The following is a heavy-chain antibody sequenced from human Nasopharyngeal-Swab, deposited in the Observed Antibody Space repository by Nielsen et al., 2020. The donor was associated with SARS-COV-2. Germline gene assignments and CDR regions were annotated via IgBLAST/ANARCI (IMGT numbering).Heavy chain of an antibody. CDR1: GYTLTELS. CDR2: FDPEDGET. CDR3: ATSAPYCSGGSCYSSWFDP. J-gene: IGHJ5*02. V-gene: IGHV1-24*01. Sequence: ASVKVSCKVSGYTLTELSMHWVRQAPGKGLEWMGGFDPEDGETIYAQKFQGRVTMTEDTSTDTAYMELNSLRSEDTAVYYCATSAPYCSGGSCYSSWFDPWGQGTLVTVSS. D-gene: IGHD2-15*01.